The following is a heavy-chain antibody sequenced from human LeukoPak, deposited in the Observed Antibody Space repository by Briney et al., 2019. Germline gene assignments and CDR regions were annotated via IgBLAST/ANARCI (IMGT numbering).Heavy chain of an antibody. CDR1: GFTFSGSA. J-gene: IGHJ4*02. Sequence: GGSLKLSCAASGFTFSGSAMHWVRQASGKGLEWVGRIRSKANSYATAYAASVKGRFTISRDDSKNTAYLQMNSLKTEDTAVYYCAKDDSGYDTKFDYWGQGALVTVSS. D-gene: IGHD5-12*01. CDR3: AKDDSGYDTKFDY. CDR2: IRSKANSYAT. V-gene: IGHV3-73*01.